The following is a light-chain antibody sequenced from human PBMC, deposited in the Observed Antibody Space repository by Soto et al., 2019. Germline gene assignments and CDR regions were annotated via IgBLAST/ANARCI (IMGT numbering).Light chain of an antibody. Sequence: EIMMTQSPATLSVSPGDTATLSCRASQSVTSNLAWYQQKPGQAPRLLIHGASTRATGMPARFSGSGSGTKFTLSITSLQSEDFAVYYCQQYNNWPFTFGPGTKVDIK. CDR3: QQYNNWPFT. CDR2: GAS. J-gene: IGKJ3*01. CDR1: QSVTSN. V-gene: IGKV3-15*01.